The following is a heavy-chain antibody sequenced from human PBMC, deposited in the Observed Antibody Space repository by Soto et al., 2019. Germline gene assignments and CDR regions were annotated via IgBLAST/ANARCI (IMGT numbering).Heavy chain of an antibody. CDR2: IIPILGIA. CDR3: ARGTSQEAVAGTFA. V-gene: IGHV1-69*02. CDR1: GGTFSSYT. Sequence: GASVKVSCKASGGTFSSYTISWVRQAPGQGLEWMGRIIPILGIANYAQKFQGRVTITADKSTSTAYMELSSLRSEDTAVYYCARGTSQEAVAGTFAWGQGTLVTVSS. D-gene: IGHD6-19*01. J-gene: IGHJ5*02.